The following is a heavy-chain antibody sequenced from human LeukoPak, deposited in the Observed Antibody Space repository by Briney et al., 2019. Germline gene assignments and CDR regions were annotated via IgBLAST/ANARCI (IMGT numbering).Heavy chain of an antibody. Sequence: PSETLSLTCAVYGGSFSGYCWSWIRQPPGKGLEWIGEINHSGSTNYNPSLKSRVTISVDTSKNQFSLKLSSVTAADTAVYYCASRAPRHYYYYMDVWGKGTTVTVSS. V-gene: IGHV4-34*01. CDR1: GGSFSGYC. J-gene: IGHJ6*03. D-gene: IGHD3-10*01. CDR3: ASRAPRHYYYYMDV. CDR2: INHSGST.